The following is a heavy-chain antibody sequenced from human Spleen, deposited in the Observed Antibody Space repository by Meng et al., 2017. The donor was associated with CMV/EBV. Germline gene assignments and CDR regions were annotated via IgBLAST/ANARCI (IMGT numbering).Heavy chain of an antibody. Sequence: SETLSLTCTVSGGSITSYYWSWIRQSPGKGLEWIGYSGSTNYNPSLQSRVTISVDTSKKQFSLKLKSMTAADTAVYFCARFSYYRYLDVWGQGTTVTVSS. V-gene: IGHV4-59*01. J-gene: IGHJ6*02. D-gene: IGHD1-26*01. CDR3: ARFSYYRYLDV. CDR2: SGST. CDR1: GGSITSYY.